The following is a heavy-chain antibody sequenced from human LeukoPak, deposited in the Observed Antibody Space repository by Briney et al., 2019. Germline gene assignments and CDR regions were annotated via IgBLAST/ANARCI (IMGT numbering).Heavy chain of an antibody. Sequence: GGSLRLSCAASGFTFNSYAMGWVRQAPGKGLEWVSGISGSGGISYYADSVKGRFTISRDNYKNTLFLQMNSLRAEDTAVYYCARGYSSSLYSCFDPWGQGTLVTVSS. V-gene: IGHV3-23*01. CDR3: ARGYSSSLYSCFDP. J-gene: IGHJ5*02. CDR1: GFTFNSYA. CDR2: ISGSGGIS. D-gene: IGHD6-13*01.